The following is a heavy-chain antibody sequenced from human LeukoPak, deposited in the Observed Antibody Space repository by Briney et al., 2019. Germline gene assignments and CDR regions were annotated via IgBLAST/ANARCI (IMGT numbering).Heavy chain of an antibody. CDR1: GFIFNTHA. Sequence: GGSLRLSCAASGFIFNTHAMSWVRQAPGKGLEWVSVMSGSGGSTYYADSVKGRFTISRDNSKSTLFLQMNSLSAEDTAVYYCARDGYCGSSACCVDYWGQGTVVTVSP. J-gene: IGHJ4*02. CDR3: ARDGYCGSSACCVDY. CDR2: MSGSGGST. D-gene: IGHD2-2*03. V-gene: IGHV3-23*01.